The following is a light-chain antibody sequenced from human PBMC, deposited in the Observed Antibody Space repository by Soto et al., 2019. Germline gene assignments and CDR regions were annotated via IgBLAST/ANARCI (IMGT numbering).Light chain of an antibody. CDR2: EAT. Sequence: QSALTQPPSASGSTGQSVTISCTGTSSDVGGYNYVSWYQQYPGRAPKLMIDEATKRPSGVPDRFSGSKSGNTASLTVSGLQAEYEFDYFCSSVAGSNTCNFVCGGATKVTV. V-gene: IGLV2-8*01. CDR1: SSDVGGYNY. J-gene: IGLJ3*02. CDR3: SSVAGSNTCNFV.